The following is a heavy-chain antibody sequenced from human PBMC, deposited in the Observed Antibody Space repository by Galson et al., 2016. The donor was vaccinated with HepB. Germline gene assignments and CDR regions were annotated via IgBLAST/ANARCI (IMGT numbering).Heavy chain of an antibody. CDR1: GDSITSGRYY. CDR2: SSYNGIT. V-gene: IGHV4-31*03. D-gene: IGHD1-1*01. Sequence: TLSLTCTVSGDSITSGRYYWSWIRQHPGKGLEWIGNSSYNGITYYNPSLKSRVTISVDTSGNQFSLKLTSVTAADTAVYYCARSRADWNPNMGCDPWGQGTLVTVSS. CDR3: ARSRADWNPNMGCDP. J-gene: IGHJ5*02.